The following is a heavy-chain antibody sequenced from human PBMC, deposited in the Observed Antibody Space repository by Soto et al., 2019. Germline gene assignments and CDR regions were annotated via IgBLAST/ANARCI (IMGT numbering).Heavy chain of an antibody. CDR2: IYHSRSP. Sequence: QVQLLESGPGLVKPSGTLALTCAVSGGSISRSNWWSWVRQPPGKGLEWIGEIYHSRSPNYNPSQKKRVTISVDKSKNQFSLKRSSVTAADTAVYDGARSSEGGMDDWGTGTKVSVSS. V-gene: IGHV4-4*02. CDR3: ARSSEGGMDD. J-gene: IGHJ6*04. CDR1: GGSISRSNW. D-gene: IGHD3-22*01.